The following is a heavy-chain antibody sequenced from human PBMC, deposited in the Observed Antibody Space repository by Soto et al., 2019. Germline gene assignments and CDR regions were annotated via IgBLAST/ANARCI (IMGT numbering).Heavy chain of an antibody. Sequence: QVQLVESGGGVVQRGRSLRLSCAASGFTFDNYAMHWVRQAPGKGLEWVAVISYDGTNKHYADSVKGRFTISRDNSKNTLYLQMNSLRYEDTAVYYCARDRGFLEWFGAMDVWGQGTTVTVSS. J-gene: IGHJ6*02. CDR1: GFTFDNYA. D-gene: IGHD3-3*01. CDR3: ARDRGFLEWFGAMDV. CDR2: ISYDGTNK. V-gene: IGHV3-30-3*01.